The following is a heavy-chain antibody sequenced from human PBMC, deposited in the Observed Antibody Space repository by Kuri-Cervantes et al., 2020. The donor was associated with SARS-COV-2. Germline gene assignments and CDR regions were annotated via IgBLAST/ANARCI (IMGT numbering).Heavy chain of an antibody. J-gene: IGHJ2*01. D-gene: IGHD3-3*01. CDR2: IYYTGNT. CDR3: ATSQNLEWSPSGVFWYFDL. V-gene: IGHV4-59*08. Sequence: QTLSLTCVVFGGSINDHYWTWIRQPPGKGLEWIGYIYYTGNTNFNPSLKSRVTISADTSRNQFSLKLSSVTAADTAVYYCATSQNLEWSPSGVFWYFDLWGRGTLVTVSS. CDR1: GGSINDHY.